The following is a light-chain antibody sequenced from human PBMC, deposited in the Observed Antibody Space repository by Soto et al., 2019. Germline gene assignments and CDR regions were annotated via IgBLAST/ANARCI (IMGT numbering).Light chain of an antibody. V-gene: IGKV1-39*01. CDR2: AAS. CDR3: PQRYSVPPT. CDR1: QSVSIY. J-gene: IGKJ1*01. Sequence: DIQMTQSPSTLSASVGDRVTITCRASQSVSIYLNWYQQKPGKAPNLLISAASRLQSGFPSRFSGSESGTDFTLTISGLQPEYFVTYCRPQRYSVPPTSAQGTKVDI.